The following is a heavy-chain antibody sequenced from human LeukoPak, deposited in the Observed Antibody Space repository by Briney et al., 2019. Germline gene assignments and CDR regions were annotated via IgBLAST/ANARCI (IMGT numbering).Heavy chain of an antibody. CDR1: GGSFRGYY. D-gene: IGHD3-10*01. J-gene: IGHJ5*02. V-gene: IGHV4-59*01. CDR2: IYYSGST. CDR3: ARGGYYGSGNDFRFDP. Sequence: KPSETLSLTCAVYGGSFRGYYWSWIRQPPGKGLEWIGYIYYSGSTNYKPSLKSRVTISVDTSKNQFSLKLSSVTAADTAVYYCARGGYYGSGNDFRFDPWGQGTLVTVSS.